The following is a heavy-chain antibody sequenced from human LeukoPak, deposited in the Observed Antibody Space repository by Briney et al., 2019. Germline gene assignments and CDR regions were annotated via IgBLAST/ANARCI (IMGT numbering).Heavy chain of an antibody. CDR3: ARLPDGQWFLREGCYNCMDF. V-gene: IGHV5-51*01. D-gene: IGHD1-20*01. CDR1: GYNFTSYW. CDR2: IYPGDSDT. Sequence: GESLKISCKGVGYNFTSYWIVWVRQMPGKGLEWMGIIYPGDSDTRYSPSFQGQVTISVDKSINTVYLQWSSLKASDTAMYYCARLPDGQWFLREGCYNCMDFWGQGTTVTVSS. J-gene: IGHJ6*02.